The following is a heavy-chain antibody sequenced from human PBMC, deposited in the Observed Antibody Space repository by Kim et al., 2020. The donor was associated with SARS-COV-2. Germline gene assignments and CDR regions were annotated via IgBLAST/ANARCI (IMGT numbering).Heavy chain of an antibody. CDR3: ARMGKSSGGSGWTGMDF. CDR2: INHSGST. D-gene: IGHD2-15*01. Sequence: SETLSLTCAVYGGSFSGYYWSWIRQPPGKGLEWIGEINHSGSTNYNPSLKSRVTISVDTSKNQFSLKLSSVTAAGTAVDYCARMGKSSGGSGWTGMDFWGQGTTVTVSS. V-gene: IGHV4-34*01. CDR1: GGSFSGYY. J-gene: IGHJ6*02.